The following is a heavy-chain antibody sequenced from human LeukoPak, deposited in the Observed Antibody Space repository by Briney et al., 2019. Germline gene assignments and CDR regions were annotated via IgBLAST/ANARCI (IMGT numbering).Heavy chain of an antibody. V-gene: IGHV1-2*02. CDR3: AREDGYNYNY. CDR1: GYTFIGYY. D-gene: IGHD5-24*01. J-gene: IGHJ4*02. CDR2: INPNSGGT. Sequence: ASVKVSCKASGYTFIGYYMHWVRQAPGQRLEWMGWINPNSGGTNYAQKFQGRVTMTRDTSVSTAFMELSRLRSDDTAVYYCAREDGYNYNYWGQGTLVTVSS.